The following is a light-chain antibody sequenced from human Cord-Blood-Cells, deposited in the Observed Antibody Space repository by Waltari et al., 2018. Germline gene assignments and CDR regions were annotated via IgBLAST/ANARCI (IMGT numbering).Light chain of an antibody. CDR1: QSVSSN. CDR2: DAS. V-gene: IGKV3-15*01. CDR3: QQYNNFPLT. J-gene: IGKJ4*01. Sequence: DIVMTHSPSTLSVSPDESATLSCRASQSVSSNLAWYQQKPGKAPRLLIYDASTRPTGIPARFSGSGSGTDFTLTISSLQSEDFAVYYCQQYNNFPLTFGGGTKVEIK.